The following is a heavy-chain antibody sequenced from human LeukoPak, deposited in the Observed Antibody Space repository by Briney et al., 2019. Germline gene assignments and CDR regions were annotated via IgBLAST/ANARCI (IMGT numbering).Heavy chain of an antibody. CDR1: GYTFTSYD. Sequence: ASVKVSCKASGYTFTSYDINWVRQATGQGLEWTGWTNPNSGNTGYAQKFQGRVTMTRNTSISTAYMELSSLRSEDTAVYYCARESSGSYYDWFDPWGQGTLVTVPS. J-gene: IGHJ5*02. CDR3: ARESSGSYYDWFDP. D-gene: IGHD1-26*01. CDR2: TNPNSGNT. V-gene: IGHV1-8*01.